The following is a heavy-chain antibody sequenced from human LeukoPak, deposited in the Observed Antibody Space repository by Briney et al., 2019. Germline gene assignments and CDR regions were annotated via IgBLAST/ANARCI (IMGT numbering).Heavy chain of an antibody. CDR2: GSKE. D-gene: IGHD6-6*01. CDR3: ATSDSTSFLDY. Sequence: GSKENYVDSVKGRFTISRDNSKNTVHLQMNSLRVEDTAIYYCATSDSTSFLDYWGQGTLVTVSS. V-gene: IGHV3-33*01. J-gene: IGHJ4*02.